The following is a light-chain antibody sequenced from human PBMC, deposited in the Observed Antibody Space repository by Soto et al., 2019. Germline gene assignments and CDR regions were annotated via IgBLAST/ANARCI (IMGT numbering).Light chain of an antibody. CDR1: SSNVGSYSL. Sequence: SVLTQPASVSGSPGESVTMFSTSTSSNVGSYSLVSWYQHHPGEAPKLRISDASNRPSGVSNRFSGSKSGNTASLTISGLQAEDGADYYCCSYAGSDTMICGGGTKVTVL. CDR3: CSYAGSDTMI. CDR2: DAS. J-gene: IGLJ2*01. V-gene: IGLV2-23*01.